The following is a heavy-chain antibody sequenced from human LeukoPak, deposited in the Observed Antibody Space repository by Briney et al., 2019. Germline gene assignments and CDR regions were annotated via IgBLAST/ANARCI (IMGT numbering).Heavy chain of an antibody. D-gene: IGHD4-17*01. CDR1: GFTFSSYS. CDR3: ARVPPDYGDYSKVFDY. V-gene: IGHV3-21*04. J-gene: IGHJ4*02. Sequence: PGGSLRLSCAASGFTFSSYSMNWVRQAPGKGLEWVSSISSSSSYIYYADSVKGRFTISRDNAKNSLYLQMNSLRAEDTAVYYCARVPPDYGDYSKVFDYWGQGTLVTVSS. CDR2: ISSSSSYI.